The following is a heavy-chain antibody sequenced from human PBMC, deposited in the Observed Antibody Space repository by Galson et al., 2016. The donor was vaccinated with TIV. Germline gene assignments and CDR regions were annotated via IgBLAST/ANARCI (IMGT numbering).Heavy chain of an antibody. Sequence: SVKVSCKASGGTFSGYAISWVRQAPGRGLEWLGGVIPVFGVASSAEKFQDRVAITTDGSATTAFMELTRLRSDDTAVYFCARDQAFIDCVDCPYVPNVFDSRGPGTPVIVSS. J-gene: IGHJ3*02. D-gene: IGHD3-9*01. CDR3: ARDQAFIDCVDCPYVPNVFDS. V-gene: IGHV1-69*05. CDR2: VIPVFGVA. CDR1: GGTFSGYA.